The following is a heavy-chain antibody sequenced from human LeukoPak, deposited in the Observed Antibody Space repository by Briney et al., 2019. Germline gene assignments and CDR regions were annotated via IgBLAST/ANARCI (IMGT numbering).Heavy chain of an antibody. CDR2: MHYSGST. CDR1: GAYISSYY. Sequence: SETLSLTCTVSGAYISSYYWNWIRQPPGKGLEWIGYMHYSGSTNYNPSLKSRVTISVDTSKHQFSLKLNSVTSADTAVYYCARDTRYYDNSGYYYFGYWGRGTLVTVSS. V-gene: IGHV4-59*01. J-gene: IGHJ4*02. D-gene: IGHD3-22*01. CDR3: ARDTRYYDNSGYYYFGY.